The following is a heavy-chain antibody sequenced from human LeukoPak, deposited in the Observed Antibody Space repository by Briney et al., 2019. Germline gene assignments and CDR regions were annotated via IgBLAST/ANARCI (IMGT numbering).Heavy chain of an antibody. CDR2: TKQDGSER. J-gene: IGHJ4*02. D-gene: IGHD3-22*01. V-gene: IGHV3-7*01. CDR3: ARGYYYDSRGYYPDY. Sequence: GGSLRLSCAASGSTFSSYWMSWVRQAPGKGLEWVANTKQDGSERYYVDSVKGRFTISRDNAKNSLYLQINSLRAEDTAVYYCARGYYYDSRGYYPDYWGQGTLVTVSS. CDR1: GSTFSSYW.